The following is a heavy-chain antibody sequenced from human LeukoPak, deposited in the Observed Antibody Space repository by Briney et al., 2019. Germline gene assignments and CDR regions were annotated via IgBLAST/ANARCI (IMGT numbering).Heavy chain of an antibody. CDR3: AKDLKGYCSGGSCSPFDY. J-gene: IGHJ4*02. Sequence: GGSLRLSCAASGFTFSSYAMSWVRQAPGKGLEGVSAISGSGGSTYYAASVKGRFTISRDNSKNTLYLQMNSLRAEDTAVYYCAKDLKGYCSGGSCSPFDYWGQGTLVTVSS. D-gene: IGHD2-15*01. CDR2: ISGSGGST. V-gene: IGHV3-23*01. CDR1: GFTFSSYA.